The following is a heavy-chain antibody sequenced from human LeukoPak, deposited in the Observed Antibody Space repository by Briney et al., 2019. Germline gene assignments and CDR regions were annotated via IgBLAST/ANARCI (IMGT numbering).Heavy chain of an antibody. CDR2: ISSSSSYI. J-gene: IGHJ4*02. V-gene: IGHV3-21*01. CDR1: GFTFSSYS. CDR3: AREWSVDY. Sequence: GGSLRLSCAASGFTFSSYSMNWVRQAPGKGLEWVSSISSSSSYIYYAGSVKGRFTISRDNAKNSLYLQMNSLRVEDTAVYYCAREWSVDYWGQGTLVTVSS. D-gene: IGHD2-15*01.